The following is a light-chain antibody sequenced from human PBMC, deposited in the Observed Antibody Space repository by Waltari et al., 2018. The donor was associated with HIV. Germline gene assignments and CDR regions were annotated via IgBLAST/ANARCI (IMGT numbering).Light chain of an antibody. CDR2: GAS. CDR1: QYVTRSY. CDR3: QQYVSSPKT. Sequence: EIVLTQSPGTLSLLPEERATLSCRASQYVTRSYVAWYQQSPGQAPRFVIYGASSGSGIDFTLTISRLEPEDFDVYYCQQYVSSPKTFGQGTKLEIK. V-gene: IGKV3-20*01. J-gene: IGKJ1*01.